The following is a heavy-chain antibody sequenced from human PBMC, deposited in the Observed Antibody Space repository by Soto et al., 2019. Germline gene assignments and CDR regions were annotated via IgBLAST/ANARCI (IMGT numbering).Heavy chain of an antibody. Sequence: SETLSLTCTVSGGSISSGGYYWSWIRQHPGKGLEWIGYIYYSGSTYYNPSLKSRVTISVDTSKNQFSLKLSSVTAADTAVYYCARGKYSYRASFDYWGQGALVTVSS. CDR3: ARGKYSYRASFDY. D-gene: IGHD5-18*01. J-gene: IGHJ4*02. CDR1: GGSISSGGYY. CDR2: IYYSGST. V-gene: IGHV4-31*03.